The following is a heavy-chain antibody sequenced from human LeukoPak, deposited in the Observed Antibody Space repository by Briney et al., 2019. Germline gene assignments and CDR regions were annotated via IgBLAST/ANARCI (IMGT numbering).Heavy chain of an antibody. J-gene: IGHJ4*02. D-gene: IGHD1-26*01. V-gene: IGHV4-4*02. CDR1: GGSISGTNW. Sequence: SETLSLTCGVSGGSISGTNWWSWVRQPPGQGLEWIGEISLRGLTNYNPSLRSRLTMSLDESKNQVSLNLTFVTAAGTAVYYCSRESGPFSPFGFWGQGTLVSVHS. CDR2: ISLRGLT. CDR3: SRESGPFSPFGF.